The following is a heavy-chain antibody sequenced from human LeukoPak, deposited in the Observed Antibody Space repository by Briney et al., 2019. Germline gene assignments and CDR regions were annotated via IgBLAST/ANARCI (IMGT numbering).Heavy chain of an antibody. D-gene: IGHD6-13*01. Sequence: PGGSLTLSCAASGFTFSNYWMSWVRQAPGKGLEWVANIKEDGSEKYYVDSVKGRFTISRDNARNSLYLQMNSLRAEDTAVYYGASGRQLGYWGEGTLDTVSS. J-gene: IGHJ4*02. CDR1: GFTFSNYW. CDR3: ASGRQLGY. V-gene: IGHV3-7*01. CDR2: IKEDGSEK.